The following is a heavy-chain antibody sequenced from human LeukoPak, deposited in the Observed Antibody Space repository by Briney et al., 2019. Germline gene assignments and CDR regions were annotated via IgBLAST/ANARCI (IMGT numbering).Heavy chain of an antibody. J-gene: IGHJ4*02. Sequence: ASETLSLTCAVYGGSFSGYYWSWIRQPPGKGLEWIGEINHSGSTNYNPSLKSRVTISVDTSKNQFSLKLSSVTAADTAVYYCARGPGAVNDYWGQGTLVTVSS. V-gene: IGHV4-34*01. D-gene: IGHD3-10*01. CDR3: ARGPGAVNDY. CDR1: GGSFSGYY. CDR2: INHSGST.